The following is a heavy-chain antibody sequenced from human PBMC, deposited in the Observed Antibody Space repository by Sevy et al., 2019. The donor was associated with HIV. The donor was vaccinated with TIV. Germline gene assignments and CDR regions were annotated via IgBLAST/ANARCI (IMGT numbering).Heavy chain of an antibody. Sequence: GGSLRLSCAASGFDFSIYSMSWVRQAPGKGLEWVSTLSFGCGKIKYADSVKVRFTISRVNSKSWVYLQMNNMRVEDMAVYYCAREGCTKPHDYWGQGTVVTVSS. J-gene: IGHJ4*02. CDR3: AREGCTKPHDY. D-gene: IGHD2-8*01. CDR2: LSFGCGKI. V-gene: IGHV3-23*01. CDR1: GFDFSIYS.